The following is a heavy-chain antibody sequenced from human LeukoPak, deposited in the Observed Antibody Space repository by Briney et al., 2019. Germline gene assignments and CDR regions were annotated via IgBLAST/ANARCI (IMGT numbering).Heavy chain of an antibody. CDR2: IYPGDSDT. J-gene: IGHJ4*02. CDR3: ARLAYSYYVPSNFDY. CDR1: GYSFTSYW. Sequence: GESLKISCKGSGYSFTSYWIGWVRQMPGKGLEWMGIIYPGDSDTRYSPSFQGQVTISADKSISTAYLQWSSLKASDTAMYYCARLAYSYYVPSNFDYWGQGTLVTVSS. V-gene: IGHV5-51*01. D-gene: IGHD5-18*01.